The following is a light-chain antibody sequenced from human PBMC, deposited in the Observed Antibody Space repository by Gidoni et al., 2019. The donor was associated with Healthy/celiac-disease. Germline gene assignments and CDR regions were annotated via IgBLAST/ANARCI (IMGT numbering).Light chain of an antibody. J-gene: IGKJ2*01. CDR3: QQYYSTPPYT. CDR2: WAS. CDR1: QSVLYSSNNKNY. Sequence: IVMTQSPDSLAVSVGERATMNCKSSQSVLYSSNNKNYLAWYQQKPGQPPKLLIYWASTRESGVPDRFSGSGSGTDFTLTISSLQAEDVAVYYCQQYYSTPPYTFGQGTKLEIK. V-gene: IGKV4-1*01.